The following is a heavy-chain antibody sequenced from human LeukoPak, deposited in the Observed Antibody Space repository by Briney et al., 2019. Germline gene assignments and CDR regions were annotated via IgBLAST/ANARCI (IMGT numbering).Heavy chain of an antibody. J-gene: IGHJ3*02. CDR2: VYYSGST. CDR3: AREKTAYYYDSSGFSEGAFDI. Sequence: SETLSLTCTVSGGPISSSSYYWSWIRQHPGKGLEWIGYVYYSGSTYYNPSLKSRVTISVDTSENQFSLKLSSVTAADTAVYYCAREKTAYYYDSSGFSEGAFDIWGQGTMVTVSS. D-gene: IGHD3-22*01. CDR1: GGPISSSSYY. V-gene: IGHV4-31*03.